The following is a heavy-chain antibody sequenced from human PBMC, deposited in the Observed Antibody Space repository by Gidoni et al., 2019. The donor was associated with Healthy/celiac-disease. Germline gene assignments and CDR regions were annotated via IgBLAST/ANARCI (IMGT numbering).Heavy chain of an antibody. CDR2: ISGSGGST. CDR1: GFTFSSYA. J-gene: IGHJ4*02. CDR3: AKVAVATITSGVFFDY. Sequence: EVQLLESGGGLVQPGGSLRLSCAASGFTFSSYAMSWVRQAPGKGLEWVSAISGSGGSTYYADSVKGRFTISRDNSKNTLYLQMNSLRAEDTAVYYCAKVAVATITSGVFFDYWGQGTLVTVSS. V-gene: IGHV3-23*01. D-gene: IGHD5-12*01.